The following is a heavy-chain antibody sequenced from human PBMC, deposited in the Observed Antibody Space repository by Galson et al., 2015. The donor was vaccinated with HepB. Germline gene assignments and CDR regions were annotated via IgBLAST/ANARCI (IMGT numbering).Heavy chain of an antibody. CDR2: IIPIFGTA. CDR1: GGTFSSYA. Sequence: SVKVSCKASGGTFSSYAISWVRQAPGQGLEWMGGIIPIFGTANYAQKFQGRVTITADESTSTAYMELSSLRSEDTAVYYCARPLGDSDMDAFDIWGQGTMVTVSS. D-gene: IGHD4-17*01. V-gene: IGHV1-69*13. CDR3: ARPLGDSDMDAFDI. J-gene: IGHJ3*02.